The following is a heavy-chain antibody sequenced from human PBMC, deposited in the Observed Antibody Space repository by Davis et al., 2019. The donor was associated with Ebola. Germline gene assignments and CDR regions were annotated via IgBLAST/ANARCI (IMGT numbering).Heavy chain of an antibody. CDR2: IRTKPNSYAT. J-gene: IGHJ5*02. D-gene: IGHD3-10*01. Sequence: GGSLRLSCAASGFTFSDSAMHWVRQASGKGLEWVARIRTKPNSYATAYAASVKGRFTISRDDSKNTAYLQMNSLKTEDTAVYYCTRPSGENWFDPWGQGTLVTVSS. V-gene: IGHV3-73*01. CDR3: TRPSGENWFDP. CDR1: GFTFSDSA.